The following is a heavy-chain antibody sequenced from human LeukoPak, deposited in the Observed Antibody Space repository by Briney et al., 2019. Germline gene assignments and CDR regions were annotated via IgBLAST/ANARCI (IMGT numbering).Heavy chain of an antibody. V-gene: IGHV3-73*01. Sequence: PGGSLRLSCAASGFTFSGSAMHWVRQASGKGLEWVGRIRSKANSYATAYAASVKGRFTISRDDSKNTAYLQMNSLKTEGTAVYYCTRTPTSYYYDSSGYYLFDYWGQGTLVTVSS. CDR2: IRSKANSYAT. J-gene: IGHJ4*02. D-gene: IGHD3-22*01. CDR3: TRTPTSYYYDSSGYYLFDY. CDR1: GFTFSGSA.